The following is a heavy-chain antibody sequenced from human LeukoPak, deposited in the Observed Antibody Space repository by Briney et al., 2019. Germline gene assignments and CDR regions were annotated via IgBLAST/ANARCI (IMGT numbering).Heavy chain of an antibody. CDR2: IYTSGST. Sequence: PSETLSLTCTVSGGSIGKGSYYWSWIRQPAGKGLERIGRIYTSGSTNYNPSLKSRVTITVDTSKNQFSLNLSSVTAADTAVYYCARDGGYTYGYSHFDYWGQGTLVTVSS. D-gene: IGHD5-18*01. J-gene: IGHJ4*02. CDR1: GGSIGKGSYY. V-gene: IGHV4-61*02. CDR3: ARDGGYTYGYSHFDY.